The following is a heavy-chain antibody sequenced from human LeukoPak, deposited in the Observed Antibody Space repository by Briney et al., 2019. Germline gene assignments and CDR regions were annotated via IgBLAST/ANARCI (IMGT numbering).Heavy chain of an antibody. Sequence: PGGSLRLSCAASGFTFSSYSMNWVRQAPGKGLEWVSYISSSSTIYYADSVKGRFTISRDNSKNTLYLQMNSLRAEDTAVYYCAKAAVVVVPAAIQGTYYYYGMDVWGQGTTVTVSS. D-gene: IGHD2-2*02. V-gene: IGHV3-48*01. CDR3: AKAAVVVVPAAIQGTYYYYGMDV. CDR1: GFTFSSYS. J-gene: IGHJ6*02. CDR2: ISSSSTI.